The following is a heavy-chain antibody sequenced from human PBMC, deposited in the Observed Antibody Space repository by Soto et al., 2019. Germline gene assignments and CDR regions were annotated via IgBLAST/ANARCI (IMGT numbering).Heavy chain of an antibody. V-gene: IGHV4-31*03. CDR1: GSSISSGGYY. J-gene: IGHJ5*02. CDR2: IYYSGST. Sequence: LSRTCTVSGSSISSGGYYWSGSRQHPGKGLEWIGYIYYSGSTYYNPSLKSRVTISVDTSKNQFSLKLSSVTAADTAVYYCARDKRITGGMYNWFDPWGQGFDPWGQGTLVTVSS. CDR3: ARDKRITGGMYNWFDPWGQGFDP. D-gene: IGHD1-20*01.